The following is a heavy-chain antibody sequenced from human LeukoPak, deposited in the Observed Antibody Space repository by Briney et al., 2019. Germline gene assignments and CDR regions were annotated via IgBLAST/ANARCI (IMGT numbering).Heavy chain of an antibody. D-gene: IGHD3-10*01. CDR2: IYSGGST. J-gene: IGHJ4*02. Sequence: PGGSLRLSCAASGFTVSSNYMSWVRQAPGKGLEWVSVIYSGGSTYYADSVKGRFTISRDNSKNTLYLQMNSLRAEDTAVYYCARLRRGPFDYWGQRTLVTVSS. V-gene: IGHV3-53*01. CDR3: ARLRRGPFDY. CDR1: GFTVSSNY.